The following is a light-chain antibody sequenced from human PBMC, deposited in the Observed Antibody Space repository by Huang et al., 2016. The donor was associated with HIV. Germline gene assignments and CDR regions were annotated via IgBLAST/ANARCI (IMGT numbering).Light chain of an antibody. J-gene: IGKJ2*01. V-gene: IGKV3-15*01. CDR3: QQYNNWPAT. CDR2: GAS. CDR1: QSVNSD. Sequence: VMTQSPVTLSVSLGDRASLSCRASQSVNSDLAWYQQKPGQPPRLLIYGASDRATGVPARFSGSGSGTDFTLTISSLQSEDSAVYSCQQYNNWPATFGQGTKLEIK.